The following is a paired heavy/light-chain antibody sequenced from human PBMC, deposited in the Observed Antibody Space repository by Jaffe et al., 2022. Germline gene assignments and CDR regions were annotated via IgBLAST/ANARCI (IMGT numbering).Heavy chain of an antibody. V-gene: IGHV3-23*01. J-gene: IGHJ4*02. CDR2: ISGSGGST. CDR1: GFTFSSYA. CDR3: AKVGRPELNYYGSGSYSPYYFDY. Sequence: EVQLLESGGGLVQPGGSLRLSCAASGFTFSSYAMSWVRQAPGKGLEWVSAISGSGGSTYYADSVKGRFTISRDNSKNTLYLQMNSLRAEDTAVYYCAKVGRPELNYYGSGSYSPYYFDYWGQGTLVTVSS. D-gene: IGHD3-10*01.
Light chain of an antibody. V-gene: IGKV1-39*01. CDR1: QSISSY. Sequence: DIQMTQSPSSLSASVGDRVTITCRASQSISSYLNWYQQKPGKAPKLLIYAASSLQSGVPSRFSGSGSGTDFTLTISSLQPEDFATYYCQQSYSTPSWTFGQGTKVEIK. J-gene: IGKJ1*01. CDR3: QQSYSTPSWT. CDR2: AAS.